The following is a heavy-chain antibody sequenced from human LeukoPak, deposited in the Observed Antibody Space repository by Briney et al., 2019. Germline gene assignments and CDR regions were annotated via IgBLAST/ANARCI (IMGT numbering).Heavy chain of an antibody. V-gene: IGHV3-21*01. CDR3: ATFWGVIAYVDC. CDR2: ISSSSSHL. D-gene: IGHD3-16*02. Sequence: PGGSLRLSCGASRFTFSSHSMKWARQAPGKGLEWVSSISSSSSHLYYAPSVKGHFTISRDNAKNALYLQMNSLRAEDTAGYYCATFWGVIAYVDCWGQGTLVTVCS. CDR1: RFTFSSHS. J-gene: IGHJ4*02.